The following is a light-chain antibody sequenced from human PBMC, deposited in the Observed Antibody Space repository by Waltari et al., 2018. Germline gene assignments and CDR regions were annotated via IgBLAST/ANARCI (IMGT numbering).Light chain of an antibody. CDR1: QNIYNY. Sequence: IQLTQSPSSLSASVGASVTIPCQASQNIYNYLNWFQQKPGKAPNLLIYDASNLETGVPSRFSGSGSGTDFTLTITSLQPEDFATYYCQQYDNVPPYNFGQGTKLEIK. J-gene: IGKJ2*01. CDR3: QQYDNVPPYN. V-gene: IGKV1-33*01. CDR2: DAS.